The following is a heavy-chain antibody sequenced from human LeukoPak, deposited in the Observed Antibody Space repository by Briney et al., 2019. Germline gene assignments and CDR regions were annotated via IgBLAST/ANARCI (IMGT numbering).Heavy chain of an antibody. CDR1: GFAFSTYG. V-gene: IGHV3-30*03. Sequence: PGRSLRLSCATSGFAFSTYGMHWVRQAPDTGLEWVAFISCDGSEKYYADSVRGRFAISRDNSKSTLYLQMNSLRAEDTAVFYCATDRGWYFQYWGQGTLVTVSS. CDR2: ISCDGSEK. J-gene: IGHJ4*02. CDR3: ATDRGWYFQY. D-gene: IGHD6-19*01.